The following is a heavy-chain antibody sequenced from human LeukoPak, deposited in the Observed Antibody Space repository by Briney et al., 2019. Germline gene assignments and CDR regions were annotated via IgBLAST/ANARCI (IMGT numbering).Heavy chain of an antibody. D-gene: IGHD3-9*01. CDR1: EFSVSNNY. Sequence: GGSLRLSCTASEFSVSNNYMSWVRQAPGKGLEWVSVIYSGGRTNYADSVRGRFSISRDNSKNAMYLQMNSLRVEDTAVYYCAKLDILTGYSPYVWGQGTTVTVSS. J-gene: IGHJ6*02. CDR3: AKLDILTGYSPYV. V-gene: IGHV3-66*04. CDR2: IYSGGRT.